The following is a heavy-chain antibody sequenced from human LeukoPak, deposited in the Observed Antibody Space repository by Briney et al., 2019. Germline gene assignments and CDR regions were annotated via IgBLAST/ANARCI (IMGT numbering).Heavy chain of an antibody. J-gene: IGHJ4*02. Sequence: GGSLRLSCAASGFTVSSDHMSWVRQAPGEGLECVSITYSDGATAYADSVKGRFTISRDNSKNTVHLQMNSLRAEDTAVYYCARVWELSFDRWGQGALVTVSS. D-gene: IGHD1-26*01. CDR3: ARVWELSFDR. V-gene: IGHV3-53*01. CDR2: TYSDGAT. CDR1: GFTVSSDH.